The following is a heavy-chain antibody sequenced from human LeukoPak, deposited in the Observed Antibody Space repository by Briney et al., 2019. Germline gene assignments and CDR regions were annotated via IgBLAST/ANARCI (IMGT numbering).Heavy chain of an antibody. D-gene: IGHD6-13*01. V-gene: IGHV3-23*01. CDR3: AKDPVRDGSSWLNWFDP. CDR2: ISGSGGST. CDR1: GFTFSSYG. J-gene: IGHJ5*02. Sequence: GGTLRLSCAASGFTFSSYGMSWVRQAPGKGLEWVSAISGSGGSTYYADSVKGRFTISRDNSKNTLYLQMNSLRAEDTAVYYCAKDPVRDGSSWLNWFDPWGQGTLVTVSS.